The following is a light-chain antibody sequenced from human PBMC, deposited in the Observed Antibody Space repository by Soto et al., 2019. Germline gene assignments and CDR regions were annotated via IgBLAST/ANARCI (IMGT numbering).Light chain of an antibody. J-gene: IGLJ1*01. CDR2: EVS. V-gene: IGLV2-8*01. CDR3: SSYAGSTPYV. Sequence: QSVLTQPPSASGSPGQSVTISCTGTSSDVGGYNYVSWYQQHPGKAPKLMIYEVSKRPSGVPDRFSGSKSGNTASLTVSGLQAEDEADYYCSSYAGSTPYVFGPGTKLTVL. CDR1: SSDVGGYNY.